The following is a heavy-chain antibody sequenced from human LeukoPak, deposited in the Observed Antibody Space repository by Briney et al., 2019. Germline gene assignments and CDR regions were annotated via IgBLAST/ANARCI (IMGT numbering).Heavy chain of an antibody. V-gene: IGHV4-34*01. CDR1: GGSFSGYY. J-gene: IGHJ4*02. CDR2: INHSGST. Sequence: SETLSLTCAVYGGSFSGYYWSWIRQPPGKGLEWIGEINHSGSTNYNPSLKSRVTISVDTSKNQFSLKLSSVTAADTAVYYCARGFGIYYSGQGTLVTVSS. CDR3: ARGFGIYY. D-gene: IGHD1-14*01.